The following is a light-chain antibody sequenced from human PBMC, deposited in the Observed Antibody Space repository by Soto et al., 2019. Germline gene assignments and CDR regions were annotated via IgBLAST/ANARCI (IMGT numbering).Light chain of an antibody. J-gene: IGKJ2*01. Sequence: AIQMTQSPPFLSASVGDRVTITCRASQGIRNDLSWYQQKPGKAPKLLMYGASSLQGGVPSRFSGSSSGSDCTLTISSLQPEDFATYYCLQDYNYPRTFGQGTKREIK. V-gene: IGKV1-6*01. CDR1: QGIRND. CDR2: GAS. CDR3: LQDYNYPRT.